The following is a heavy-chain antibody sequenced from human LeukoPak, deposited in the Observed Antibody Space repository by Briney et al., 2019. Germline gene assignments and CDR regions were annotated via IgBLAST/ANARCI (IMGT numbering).Heavy chain of an antibody. V-gene: IGHV3-15*01. CDR1: GFTFSNAW. Sequence: PGGSLRLSCAASGFTFSNAWMSWVRQAPGKGLEWVGRIKSKTDGGTTDYAAPVKGRFTISRDDSKNTLYLQMNSLKTEDTAVYYCARDIKGVRQQLAANDVWGQGTTVTVSS. J-gene: IGHJ6*02. CDR3: ARDIKGVRQQLAANDV. CDR2: IKSKTDGGTT. D-gene: IGHD6-13*01.